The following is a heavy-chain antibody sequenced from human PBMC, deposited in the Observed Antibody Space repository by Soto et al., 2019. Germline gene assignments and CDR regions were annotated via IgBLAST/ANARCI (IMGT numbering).Heavy chain of an antibody. D-gene: IGHD6-19*01. J-gene: IGHJ6*02. V-gene: IGHV1-2*04. CDR2: INPNSGGT. CDR1: GHTFTGYY. Sequence: ASVKVSCKASGHTFTGYYMHWVRQAPGQGLEWMGWINPNSGGTNYAQKFQGWVTMTRDTSISTAYMELSRLRSDDTAVYYCARVRSYSSGWYGGYYYGMDVWGQGTTVTVSS. CDR3: ARVRSYSSGWYGGYYYGMDV.